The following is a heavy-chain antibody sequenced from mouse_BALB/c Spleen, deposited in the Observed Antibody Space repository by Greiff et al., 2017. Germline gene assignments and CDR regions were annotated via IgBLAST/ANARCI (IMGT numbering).Heavy chain of an antibody. J-gene: IGHJ2*01. CDR2: INSNGGST. CDR1: GFTFSSYY. V-gene: IGHV5-6-2*01. D-gene: IGHD2-14*01. CDR3: ARRAYYRYDGGFDY. Sequence: EVQGVESGGGLVKLGGSLKLSCAASGFTFSSYYMSWVRQTPEKRLELVAAINSNGGSTYYPDTVKGRFTISRDNAKNTLYLQMSSLKSEDTALYYCARRAYYRYDGGFDYWGQGTTLTVSS.